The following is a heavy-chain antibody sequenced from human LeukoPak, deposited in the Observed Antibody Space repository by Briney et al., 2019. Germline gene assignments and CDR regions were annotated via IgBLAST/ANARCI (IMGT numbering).Heavy chain of an antibody. CDR1: GFTFSSYS. CDR3: VREGFGELLEGFDY. J-gene: IGHJ4*02. CDR2: IGGSSSSI. V-gene: IGHV3-21*01. D-gene: IGHD3-10*01. Sequence: GGSLRLSCAASGFTFSSYSMNWVRQAPGKGLEWVSSIGGSSSSIYYADSVKGRFTISRDNAKSSLYLQMNSLRAEDTAVYYCVREGFGELLEGFDYWGQGTLVTVSS.